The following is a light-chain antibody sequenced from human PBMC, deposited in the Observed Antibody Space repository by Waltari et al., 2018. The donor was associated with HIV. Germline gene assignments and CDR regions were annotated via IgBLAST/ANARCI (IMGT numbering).Light chain of an antibody. CDR3: SSYTSSSTLV. V-gene: IGLV2-14*01. CDR1: SSDIGGYNY. J-gene: IGLJ2*01. Sequence: QSALTQPASVSGSPGQSITISCTGTSSDIGGYNYVSWYQHNPGKTPKLMIYEVSHRPSGVPKRFSGSNSGNTASLTISGLQAEDEADYYCSSYTSSSTLVFGGGTKLTVL. CDR2: EVS.